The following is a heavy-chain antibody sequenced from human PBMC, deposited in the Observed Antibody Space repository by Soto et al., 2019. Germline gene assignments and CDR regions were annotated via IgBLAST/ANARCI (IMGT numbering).Heavy chain of an antibody. V-gene: IGHV3-21*01. CDR1: GFTLSTFS. Sequence: GGSLRLSCAVSGFTLSTFSMNWVRQAPGKGLEWVSSISSSSSYIFYADSVKGRFTVSRDNAENSLYLQMNSLRAEDTAVYYCTRGNTSDSYYNAGYWGQGTLVTVSS. CDR3: TRGNTSDSYYNAGY. J-gene: IGHJ4*02. CDR2: ISSSSSYI. D-gene: IGHD3-10*01.